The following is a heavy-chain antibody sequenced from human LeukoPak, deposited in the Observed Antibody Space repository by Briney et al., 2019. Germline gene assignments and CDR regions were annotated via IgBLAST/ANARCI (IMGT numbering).Heavy chain of an antibody. V-gene: IGHV3-74*01. CDR2: INSDGSST. CDR1: GFTFSSYW. D-gene: IGHD5-12*01. J-gene: IGHJ4*02. Sequence: GGSLRLSCAASGFTFSSYWMHWVRQAPGKGLVWVSRINSDGSSTSYADSVKGRFTISRDNAKNSLYLQMNSLRAEDMALYYCAKERGYSGYGPFDYWGQGTLVTVSS. CDR3: AKERGYSGYGPFDY.